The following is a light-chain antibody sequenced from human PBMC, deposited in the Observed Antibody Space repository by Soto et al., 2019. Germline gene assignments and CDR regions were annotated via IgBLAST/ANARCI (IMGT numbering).Light chain of an antibody. V-gene: IGKV3D-20*02. Sequence: EIVLTQSPDTLSLSPGERATLSCRASQSVSTNSLAWYQQKPGQAPRPLIYGASSRATGTPDRFSGSGSGTDFTLTISSLEPEDAAVYYCQQRSNWPPITFGQGTRLEIK. CDR2: GAS. CDR1: QSVSTNS. CDR3: QQRSNWPPIT. J-gene: IGKJ5*01.